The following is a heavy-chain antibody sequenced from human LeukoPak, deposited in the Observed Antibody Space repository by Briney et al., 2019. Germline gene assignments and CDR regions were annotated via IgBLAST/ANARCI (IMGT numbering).Heavy chain of an antibody. J-gene: IGHJ1*01. CDR2: IIPIFGTA. V-gene: IGHV1-69*01. Sequence: SVKVSCKASGGTFISYAISRVRQAPGQGLEWMGGIIPIFGTANYAQKFQGRVTITADESTSTAYMELSSLRSEDTAVYYCARVSSGWGAPEYFQHWGQGTLVTVSS. D-gene: IGHD6-19*01. CDR3: ARVSSGWGAPEYFQH. CDR1: GGTFISYA.